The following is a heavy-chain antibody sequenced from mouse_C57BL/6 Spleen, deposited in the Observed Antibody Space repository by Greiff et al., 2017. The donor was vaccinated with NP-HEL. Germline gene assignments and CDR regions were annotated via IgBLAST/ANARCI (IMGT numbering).Heavy chain of an antibody. CDR2: ISSGSSTI. Sequence: EVHLVESGGGLVKPGGSLKLSCAASGFTFSDYGMHWVRQAPEKGLEWVAYISSGSSTIYYADTVKGRFTISRDNAKNTLFLQMTSLRSEDTAMYYCARKATMTPYYAMDYWGQGTSVTVSS. D-gene: IGHD2-4*01. CDR3: ARKATMTPYYAMDY. V-gene: IGHV5-17*01. J-gene: IGHJ4*01. CDR1: GFTFSDYG.